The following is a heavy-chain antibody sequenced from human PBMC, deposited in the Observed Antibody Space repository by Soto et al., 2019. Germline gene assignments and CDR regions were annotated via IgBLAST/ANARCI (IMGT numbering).Heavy chain of an antibody. CDR3: ARDKSSLWGWFDP. D-gene: IGHD6-13*01. CDR1: GYTFTGYY. Sequence: ASVNVSCKSSGYTFTGYYIHWVRQAPGQGLEWMGWINPNSGGTNYAQKFQGRVTMTRDTSISTAYMELSRLRSDDTAVYYCARDKSSLWGWFDPWGQGTLVTV. CDR2: INPNSGGT. J-gene: IGHJ5*02. V-gene: IGHV1-2*02.